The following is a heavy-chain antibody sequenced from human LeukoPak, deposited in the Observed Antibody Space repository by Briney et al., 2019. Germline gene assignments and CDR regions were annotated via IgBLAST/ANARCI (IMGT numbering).Heavy chain of an antibody. CDR1: GFTFSSYE. J-gene: IGHJ4*02. D-gene: IGHD1-26*01. CDR3: ARGSYRPDY. V-gene: IGHV3-48*03. Sequence: GGSLRLSCAASGFTFSSYEMNWVRQAPGKGLEWVSYISSSGSTIYYADSVKGRFTISRDNAKNSLYPQMNSLRAEDTAVYHCARGSYRPDYWGQGTLVTVSS. CDR2: ISSSGSTI.